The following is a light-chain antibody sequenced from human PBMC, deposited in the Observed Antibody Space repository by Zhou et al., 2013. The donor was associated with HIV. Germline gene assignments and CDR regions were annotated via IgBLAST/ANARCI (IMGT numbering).Light chain of an antibody. CDR2: TAS. CDR3: QQSYSTPPT. CDR1: QNINTY. Sequence: DIQMTQSPSSLSASVGDRVIITCRASQNINTYLHWYQQKPGKAPKLLIYTASSLQSGVPSTFSGSGFGTDFTLTISSLQPEDFATYYCQQSYSTPPTFGQGTKVEIK. V-gene: IGKV1-39*01. J-gene: IGKJ1*01.